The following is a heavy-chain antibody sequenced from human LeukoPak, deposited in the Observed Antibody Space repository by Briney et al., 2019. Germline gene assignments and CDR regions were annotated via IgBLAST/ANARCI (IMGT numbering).Heavy chain of an antibody. J-gene: IGHJ3*02. CDR2: MNPNSGNT. CDR1: GYTFTSYG. D-gene: IGHD1-26*01. CDR3: ARGQGSYYAFDI. V-gene: IGHV1-8*03. Sequence: ASVKVSCKASGYTFTSYGISWVRQATGQGLEWMGWMNPNSGNTGYAQKFQGRVTITRNTSISTAYMELSSLRSEDTAVYYCARGQGSYYAFDIWGQGTMVTVSS.